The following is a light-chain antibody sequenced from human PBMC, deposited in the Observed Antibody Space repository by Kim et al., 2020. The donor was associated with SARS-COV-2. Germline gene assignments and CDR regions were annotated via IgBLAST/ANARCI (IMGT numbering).Light chain of an antibody. CDR2: EVN. CDR1: SSDIGRYNY. CDR3: SSVADSDTFV. Sequence: GQSFTISCTGTSSDIGRYNYVSWYQQHPGKAPKLMIYEVNQRPSGVPDRFSGSKSGNTASLTVSGLQAEDEAVYYCSSVADSDTFVFGTGTEVTVL. V-gene: IGLV2-8*01. J-gene: IGLJ1*01.